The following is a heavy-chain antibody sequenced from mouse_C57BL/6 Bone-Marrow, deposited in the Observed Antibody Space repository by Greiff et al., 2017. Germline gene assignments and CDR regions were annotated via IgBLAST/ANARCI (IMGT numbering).Heavy chain of an antibody. V-gene: IGHV1-77*01. CDR1: GYTFTDYY. Sequence: VQLQQSGAELVKPGASVKISCKASGYTFTDYYINWVKQRPGQGLEWIGKIGPGSGSTYYNEKFKGKATMTADKSSSTSYMQLSSLTSEDSAVYFGARYYSDSSPDCWGQGTTLTVSS. CDR2: IGPGSGST. J-gene: IGHJ2*01. CDR3: ARYYSDSSPDC. D-gene: IGHD1-1*01.